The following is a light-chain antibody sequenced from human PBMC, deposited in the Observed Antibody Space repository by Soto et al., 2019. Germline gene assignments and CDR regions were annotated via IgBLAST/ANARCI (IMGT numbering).Light chain of an antibody. Sequence: DIQVTQSPSSLSASVGDRVTITCRASQSITSYLNWFQQKPGKAPKLLIYAASSLQSAVPSRFSGSGSGTDFTLTISSLQPEDFATYYCQQSYSTPTSITFGQGTRLEMK. V-gene: IGKV1-39*01. J-gene: IGKJ5*01. CDR2: AAS. CDR3: QQSYSTPTSIT. CDR1: QSITSY.